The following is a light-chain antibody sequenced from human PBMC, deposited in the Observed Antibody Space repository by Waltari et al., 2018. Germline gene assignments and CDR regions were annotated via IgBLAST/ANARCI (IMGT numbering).Light chain of an antibody. CDR1: QGISSS. CDR3: LQFNSFPLT. V-gene: IGKV1-9*01. CDR2: VAS. J-gene: IGKJ4*01. Sequence: DIQLTQSPSFLSASVGDRVTITCRASQGISSSLAWYQQKPGMSPKLLIYVASTLQSGVPSRFSCSGSGTEFTLTISSLQPEDFATYYCLQFNSFPLTFGGGTKVEIK.